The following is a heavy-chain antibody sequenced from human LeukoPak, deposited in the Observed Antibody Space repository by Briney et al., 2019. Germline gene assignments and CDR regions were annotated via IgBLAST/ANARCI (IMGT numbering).Heavy chain of an antibody. CDR3: ARDRVRGQVPLDY. CDR1: GFTFSSYA. CDR2: ISGSGDST. J-gene: IGHJ4*02. Sequence: GGSLRLSCAASGFTFSSYAMTWVRQAPGKGLEWVSTISGSGDSTYYADSVKGRFTISRDNSKNTLYLQMNSLRAEDTAVYYCARDRVRGQVPLDYWGQGTLVTVSS. V-gene: IGHV3-23*01. D-gene: IGHD3-10*01.